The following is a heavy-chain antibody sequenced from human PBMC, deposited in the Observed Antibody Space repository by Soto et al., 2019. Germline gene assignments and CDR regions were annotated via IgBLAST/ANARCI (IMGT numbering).Heavy chain of an antibody. Sequence: GGSLRLSCAASGLSLSKNYMDWVRQAPGKGLEWVGRIGSKLDGGTEDYAAPAKGRFTISRDDSKNTLYLQLDSLKSEDAGVYYCDTSGVGVVRLDNWGQGTLVTVSS. D-gene: IGHD1-26*01. CDR2: IGSKLDGGTE. V-gene: IGHV3-15*07. CDR3: DTSGVGVVRLDN. J-gene: IGHJ4*02. CDR1: GLSLSKNY.